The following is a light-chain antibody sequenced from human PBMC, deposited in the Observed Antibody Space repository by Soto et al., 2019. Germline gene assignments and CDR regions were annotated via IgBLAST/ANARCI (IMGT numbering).Light chain of an antibody. J-gene: IGKJ1*01. V-gene: IGKV3-20*01. CDR3: QQYGSSPIT. Sequence: ENVLTQSPGTLSLSPGERATLSCRASQSVSGSYLAWYQQKPGQAPRLLIYGASSRATGIPDRFSGSGSGTDFTLTISRLEPEDFAVYYCQQYGSSPITFGQGTKVDI. CDR2: GAS. CDR1: QSVSGSY.